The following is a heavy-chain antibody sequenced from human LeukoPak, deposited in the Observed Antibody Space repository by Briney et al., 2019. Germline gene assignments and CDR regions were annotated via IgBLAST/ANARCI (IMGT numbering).Heavy chain of an antibody. Sequence: SQTLSLTCTVSGGSISSGGYYWSWIHQHPGKGLEWIGYIYYSGSTYYNPSLKSRVTISVDTSKNQFSLKLSSVTAADTAVYYCAREGYSGYDFAFDIWGQGTMVTVSS. CDR2: IYYSGST. CDR3: AREGYSGYDFAFDI. CDR1: GGSISSGGYY. V-gene: IGHV4-31*03. D-gene: IGHD5-12*01. J-gene: IGHJ3*02.